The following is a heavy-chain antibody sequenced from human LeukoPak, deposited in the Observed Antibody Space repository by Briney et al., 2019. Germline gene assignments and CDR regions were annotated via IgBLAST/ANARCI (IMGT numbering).Heavy chain of an antibody. CDR1: GGSIGSYY. D-gene: IGHD5-12*01. V-gene: IGHV4-59*01. CDR3: ARGGSGYALNWFDP. CDR2: ISYSGST. Sequence: ASETLSLTCTVSGGSIGSYYWSWIRQPPGKGLEWIGHISYSGSTNYNPSLKSRVTISVDTSKNQFSLRLSSVTAADTAVYYCARGGSGYALNWFDPWGQGTLVTVSS. J-gene: IGHJ5*02.